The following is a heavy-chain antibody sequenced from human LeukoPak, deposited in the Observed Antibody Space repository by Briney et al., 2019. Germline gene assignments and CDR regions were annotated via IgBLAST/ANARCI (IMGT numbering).Heavy chain of an antibody. CDR2: IRADGNKK. J-gene: IGHJ2*01. CDR1: GKSLDLGG. CDR3: AKVVHFFCEAEDCKRGTVPVSAFLLNRSSDL. V-gene: IGHV3-30*02. D-gene: IGHD3-3*02. Sequence: CAASGKSLDLGGRRWVRQNPGKGLEWVAFIRADGNKKYYADSLKGRFTISRDNSKNTLYLQMNRLRAENTAVYYCAKVVHFFCEAEDCKRGTVPVSAFLLNRSSDL.